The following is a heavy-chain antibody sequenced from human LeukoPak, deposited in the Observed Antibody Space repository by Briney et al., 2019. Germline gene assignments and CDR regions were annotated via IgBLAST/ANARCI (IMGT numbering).Heavy chain of an antibody. CDR2: INHSGST. CDR1: GGSFSGYY. J-gene: IGHJ4*02. V-gene: IGHV4-34*01. CDR3: ARGYSAMVRGVGNFDY. D-gene: IGHD3-10*01. Sequence: PSETLSLTCAVYGGSFSGYYWSWIRQPPGKGLEWIGEINHSGSTNYNPSLKSRVTISVDTSKNQFSLKLSSVTAADTAVYYCARGYSAMVRGVGNFDYWGQGTLVTVSS.